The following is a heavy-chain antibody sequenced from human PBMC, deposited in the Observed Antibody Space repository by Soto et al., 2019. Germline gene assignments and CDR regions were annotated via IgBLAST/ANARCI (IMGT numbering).Heavy chain of an antibody. J-gene: IGHJ4*02. CDR1: GGSYSGYY. Sequence: SEPLSLTCAVYGGSYSGYYWSCISQPPGKGLEWIGEINQSGITNYHPSLKSRVTISVDTYKNQFTLNMSPVTAADTAVYYCARSTRTTHVKTGDYWGPGNLVT. CDR3: ARSTRTTHVKTGDY. V-gene: IGHV4-34*01. CDR2: INQSGIT. D-gene: IGHD2-2*01.